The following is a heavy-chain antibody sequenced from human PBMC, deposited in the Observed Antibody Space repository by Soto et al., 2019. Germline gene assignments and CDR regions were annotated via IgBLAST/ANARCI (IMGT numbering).Heavy chain of an antibody. CDR1: GGSMNDYY. V-gene: IGHV4-4*07. J-gene: IGHJ6*02. Sequence: SETLSLTCTVSGGSMNDYYWSWIRQPAGKGLEWIGRIFTSGNTNYNPSLRSLLTMSVDTSTNQVSLRLTSVTAADTAFYYCASGRLVSRYYGLDVWGQGTTVTVSS. D-gene: IGHD6-6*01. CDR2: IFTSGNT. CDR3: ASGRLVSRYYGLDV.